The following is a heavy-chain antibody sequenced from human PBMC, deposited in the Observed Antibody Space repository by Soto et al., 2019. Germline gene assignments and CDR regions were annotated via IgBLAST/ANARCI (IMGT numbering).Heavy chain of an antibody. J-gene: IGHJ3*02. D-gene: IGHD5-18*01. CDR2: IYHTGST. CDR1: SGSISGNDW. CDR3: AKTRGYSYGYNAFDI. Sequence: LSLTCAVSSGSISGNDWWSWVRQPPGKGLEWIGQIYHTGSTNYNPSLTSRVTISVDKSKNQFSLNLRSVTAADTAFYYCAKTRGYSYGYNAFDIWGQGTMVTVSS. V-gene: IGHV4-4*02.